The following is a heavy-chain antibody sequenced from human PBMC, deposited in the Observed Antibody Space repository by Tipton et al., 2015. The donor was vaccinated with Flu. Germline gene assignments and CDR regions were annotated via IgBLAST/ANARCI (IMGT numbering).Heavy chain of an antibody. CDR2: IYPSGTT. V-gene: IGHV4-39*01. Sequence: TLSLTCTVSSGSIRSTNYFCAWIRQPPGKRLELFGSIYPSGTTYYNPSLKSRVTISVDTSKSQFSLKLRSVTAADTAVYYCARLSYYDVDLKNFYFDYWGQGALVTVSS. D-gene: IGHD3-10*02. CDR3: ARLSYYDVDLKNFYFDY. CDR1: SGSIRSTNYF. J-gene: IGHJ4*02.